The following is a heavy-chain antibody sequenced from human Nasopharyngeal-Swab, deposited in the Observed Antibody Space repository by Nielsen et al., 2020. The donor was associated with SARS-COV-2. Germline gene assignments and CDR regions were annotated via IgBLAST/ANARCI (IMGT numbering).Heavy chain of an antibody. Sequence: ASVKVSCKASGYTFTSYAMHWVRQAPGQRLEWMGWINAGNGNTKYSQKFQGRVTITRDTSASTAYMELSSLRSEDTAVYYCARELDDSSGCDYWGQGTLVTVSS. CDR1: GYTFTSYA. CDR3: ARELDDSSGCDY. V-gene: IGHV1-3*01. CDR2: INAGNGNT. J-gene: IGHJ4*02. D-gene: IGHD3-22*01.